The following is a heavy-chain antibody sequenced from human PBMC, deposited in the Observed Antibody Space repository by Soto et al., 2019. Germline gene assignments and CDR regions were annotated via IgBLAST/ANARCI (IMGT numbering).Heavy chain of an antibody. V-gene: IGHV4-59*08. J-gene: IGHJ4*02. D-gene: IGHD6-19*01. CDR3: ARHSSYHSSGWYATFDY. CDR1: GDSISTDY. CDR2: IYYGGST. Sequence: PSETLSLTCTVSGDSISTDYWSWIRQSPGKGLEWIGFIYYGGSTNYNPSLKSRVTISVDTSKNQFSLKLSSVTAADTAVYYCARHSSYHSSGWYATFDYWGQGTLVTVSS.